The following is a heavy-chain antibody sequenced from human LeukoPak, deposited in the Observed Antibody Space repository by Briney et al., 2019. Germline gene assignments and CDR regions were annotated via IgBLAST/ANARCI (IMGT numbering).Heavy chain of an antibody. D-gene: IGHD2-2*01. Sequence: PSETLSLTCTVSGGAISSYYWSWIRQPPGKGLEWIGYIYYSGSTNYNPSLKSRVTISVDTSKNQLSLKLSSVTAADTAVYYCAREIPAPYFDYWGQGTLVTVSS. J-gene: IGHJ4*02. CDR2: IYYSGST. V-gene: IGHV4-59*01. CDR1: GGAISSYY. CDR3: AREIPAPYFDY.